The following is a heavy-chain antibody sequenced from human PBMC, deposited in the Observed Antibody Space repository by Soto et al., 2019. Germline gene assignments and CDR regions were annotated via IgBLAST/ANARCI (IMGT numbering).Heavy chain of an antibody. CDR2: INHSGST. J-gene: IGHJ4*02. CDR1: GGSFSGYY. D-gene: IGHD6-13*01. Sequence: QVQLQQWGAGLLKPSETLSLTCAVYGGSFSGYYWSWIRQPPGKGLEWIGEINHSGSTNYNPSLKSRVTISVDTSKNQFSLKLSSVTAADTAVYYCERGGGSSWYGSFDYWGQGTLVTVSS. V-gene: IGHV4-34*01. CDR3: ERGGGSSWYGSFDY.